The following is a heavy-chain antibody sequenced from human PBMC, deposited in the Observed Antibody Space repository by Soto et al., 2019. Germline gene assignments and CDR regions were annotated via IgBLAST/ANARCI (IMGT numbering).Heavy chain of an antibody. J-gene: IGHJ4*02. Sequence: QITLKESGPTLVRPTQTLTLPCTFSVFSLSTSGVGVGWICQPRGRALEWLALIYWNDDKRYSPSLKARLTITKDTSKNQVVLTMTNMDPVDTATYYCAHRPSGWYLFDYWGQGTLVTVSS. CDR3: AHRPSGWYLFDY. D-gene: IGHD6-19*01. CDR1: VFSLSTSGVG. V-gene: IGHV2-5*01. CDR2: IYWNDDK.